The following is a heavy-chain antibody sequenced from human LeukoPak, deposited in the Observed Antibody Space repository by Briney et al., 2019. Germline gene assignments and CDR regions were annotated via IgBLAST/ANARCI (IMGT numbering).Heavy chain of an antibody. Sequence: SETLSLTCAVYGGSFSGYYWSWIRQPPGKGLEWIGSIYYSGSTYYNPSLKSRVTISVDTSKNQFSLKMSSVTAADTAVYYCASLGYYYYMDVWGKGTTVTISS. CDR1: GGSFSGYY. V-gene: IGHV4-34*01. J-gene: IGHJ6*03. CDR3: ASLGYYYYMDV. CDR2: IYYSGST.